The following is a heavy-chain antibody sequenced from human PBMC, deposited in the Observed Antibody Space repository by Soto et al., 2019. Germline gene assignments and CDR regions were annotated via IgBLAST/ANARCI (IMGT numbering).Heavy chain of an antibody. Sequence: EVQLVESGGGLVQPGGSLRLSCAASGFTFSSYSMNWVRQAPGKGLEWVSYISSSSSTIYYADSVKGRVTISRDNAKNSLYLQMNSLRAEDTAVYYCARDGGDSGDYGMDVWGQGTTVTVSS. V-gene: IGHV3-48*01. J-gene: IGHJ6*02. CDR2: ISSSSSTI. D-gene: IGHD4-17*01. CDR1: GFTFSSYS. CDR3: ARDGGDSGDYGMDV.